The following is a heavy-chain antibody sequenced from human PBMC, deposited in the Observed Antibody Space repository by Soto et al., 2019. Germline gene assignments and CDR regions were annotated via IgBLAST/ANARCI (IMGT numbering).Heavy chain of an antibody. J-gene: IGHJ4*02. CDR3: AKSSDVGED. Sequence: QVQLVESGGGVVQPGRSLRLSCAASGFTFSSYGMYWVRQAPGKGLEWVAVISYDGSNKYYADSVKGRFTISRDNSKNTLYLQMNSLRAEDTAVYYCAKSSDVGEDWGQGTLVTVSS. CDR2: ISYDGSNK. V-gene: IGHV3-30*18. CDR1: GFTFSSYG. D-gene: IGHD1-26*01.